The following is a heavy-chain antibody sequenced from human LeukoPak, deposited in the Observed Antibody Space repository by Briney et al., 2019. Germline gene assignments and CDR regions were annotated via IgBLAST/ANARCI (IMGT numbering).Heavy chain of an antibody. D-gene: IGHD2-2*01. CDR1: GFTFSSYA. V-gene: IGHV3-23*01. Sequence: GGSLRLSCAASGFTFSSYAMSWVRQAPGKGLEWVSAISGSGGSTYYADSVKGRFTISRDNSKSTMYLQMNSLRVEDTAVFHCARENCDRTTCYGMDVWGQGTTVTVSS. CDR3: ARENCDRTTCYGMDV. CDR2: ISGSGGST. J-gene: IGHJ6*02.